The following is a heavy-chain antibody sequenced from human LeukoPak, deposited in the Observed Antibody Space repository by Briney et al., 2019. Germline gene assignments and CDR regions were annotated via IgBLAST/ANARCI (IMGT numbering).Heavy chain of an antibody. CDR1: GYTFTSYG. D-gene: IGHD3-9*01. Sequence: GAPVKVSCKASGYTFTSYGIGWVRQAPGQGLEWMGWISAYNGNTNYAQKLQGRVTMTTDTSTSTAYMELRSLRSDDTAVYYCARDLLGSYYDILTGYYIPPFDYWGQGTLVTVSS. V-gene: IGHV1-18*04. CDR3: ARDLLGSYYDILTGYYIPPFDY. CDR2: ISAYNGNT. J-gene: IGHJ4*02.